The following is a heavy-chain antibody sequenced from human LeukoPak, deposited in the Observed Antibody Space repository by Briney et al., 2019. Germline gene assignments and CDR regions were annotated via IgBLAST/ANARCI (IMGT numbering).Heavy chain of an antibody. D-gene: IGHD2-15*01. J-gene: IGHJ3*02. Sequence: PGGSLRLSCAASGFTFSSYDMHWVRQATGKGLEWVSAIGTAGDTYYSGSVKSQFIISRENAKSSLYLQMNSLRVGDTALYYCTRGGRDGFGIWGQGTMVTVSS. V-gene: IGHV3-13*01. CDR1: GFTFSSYD. CDR3: TRGGRDGFGI. CDR2: IGTAGDT.